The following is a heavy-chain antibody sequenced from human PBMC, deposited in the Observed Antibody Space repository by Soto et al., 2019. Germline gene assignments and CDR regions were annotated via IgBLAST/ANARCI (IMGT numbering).Heavy chain of an antibody. D-gene: IGHD3-22*01. CDR3: ARDKVGYYDSSGYYRVSVPPDYYYGMDV. CDR1: GGTFSSYA. J-gene: IGHJ6*02. CDR2: IIPIFGTA. Sequence: QVQLVQSGAEVKKPGSSVKVCCKASGGTFSSYAISWVRQAPGQGLDWMGGIIPIFGTANYAQKFQGRVTITADESTSTAYMELSSLRSEDTAVYYCARDKVGYYDSSGYYRVSVPPDYYYGMDVWGQGTTVTVSS. V-gene: IGHV1-69*01.